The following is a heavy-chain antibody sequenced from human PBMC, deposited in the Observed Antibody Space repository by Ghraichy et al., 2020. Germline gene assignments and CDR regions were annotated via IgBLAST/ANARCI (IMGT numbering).Heavy chain of an antibody. J-gene: IGHJ3*02. CDR1: GFTFSSYS. CDR2: ISSSSSTI. Sequence: GGSRRLSCAASGFTFSSYSMNWVRQAPGKGLEWVSYISSSSSTIYYADSVKGRFTISRDNAKNSLYLQMNSLRDEDTAVYYCARGEVRPPTYYDFWSGSLAFDIWGQGTMVTVSS. V-gene: IGHV3-48*02. D-gene: IGHD3-3*01. CDR3: ARGEVRPPTYYDFWSGSLAFDI.